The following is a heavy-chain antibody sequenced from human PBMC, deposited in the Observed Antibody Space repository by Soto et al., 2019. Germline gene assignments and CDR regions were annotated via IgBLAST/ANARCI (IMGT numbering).Heavy chain of an antibody. D-gene: IGHD3-10*02. Sequence: GASVKVACKASGYTFTSYGISWVRQAPGQGLEWMGWISAYNGNTNSAQKLQGRVTMTTDTSTSTAYMELRSLRSDDTAVYYCASVSCSGSYYDAFDIWAQGTTVTVS. CDR3: ASVSCSGSYYDAFDI. CDR2: ISAYNGNT. V-gene: IGHV1-18*01. CDR1: GYTFTSYG. J-gene: IGHJ3*02.